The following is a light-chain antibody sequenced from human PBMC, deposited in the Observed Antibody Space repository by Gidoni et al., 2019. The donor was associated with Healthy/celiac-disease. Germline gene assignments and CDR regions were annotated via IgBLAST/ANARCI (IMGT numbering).Light chain of an antibody. CDR1: QSVSSN. J-gene: IGKJ4*01. Sequence: EIVMTQSPATLSVSPGERATLSCRASQSVSSNLAWYQQKPGQAPRLLIYGASTRATGIPARFSGSGSGTEFTLTISSLPSEDFAVYYCQQYNNWPLTFGGXTKVEIK. V-gene: IGKV3-15*01. CDR3: QQYNNWPLT. CDR2: GAS.